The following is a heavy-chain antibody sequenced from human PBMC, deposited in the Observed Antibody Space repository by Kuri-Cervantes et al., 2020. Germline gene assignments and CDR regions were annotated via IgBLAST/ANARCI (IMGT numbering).Heavy chain of an antibody. V-gene: IGHV3-48*01. CDR2: ISSSGSTI. CDR1: GFTFSSYA. D-gene: IGHD2-2*01. Sequence: GESLKISCAASGFTFSSYAMSWIRQAPGKGLEWVSYISSSGSTIYYADSVKGRFTISRDNSKNTLYLQMNSLRAEDTAVYYCARGQGVGCSSTSCYGPDAFDIWGQGSMVTVSS. CDR3: ARGQGVGCSSTSCYGPDAFDI. J-gene: IGHJ3*02.